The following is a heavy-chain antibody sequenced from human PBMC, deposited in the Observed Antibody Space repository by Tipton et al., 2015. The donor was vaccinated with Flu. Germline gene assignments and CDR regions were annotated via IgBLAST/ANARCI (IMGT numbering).Heavy chain of an antibody. Sequence: TLSLTCTVSGGPINNYYWSWIRQPAGKGLEWIGRIYASVGTDYNPSLKSRVTISVDTPKNQFSLKLSSVTAADTAVYYCARDGGTVGAYAYVGSWGQGALVPVSS. V-gene: IGHV4-4*07. D-gene: IGHD1-26*01. CDR2: IYASVGT. J-gene: IGHJ4*02. CDR1: GGPINNYY. CDR3: ARDGGTVGAYAYVGS.